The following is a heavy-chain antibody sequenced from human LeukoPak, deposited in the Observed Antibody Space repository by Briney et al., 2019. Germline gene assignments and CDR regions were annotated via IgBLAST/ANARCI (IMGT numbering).Heavy chain of an antibody. D-gene: IGHD3-9*01. CDR3: ARIPYDILTGYTYYFDY. V-gene: IGHV4-31*03. CDR2: IYYSGST. Sequence: SQTLSLTCTVSGGSISSGGYYWSWIRQHPGKGLEWIGYIYYSGSTYYNPSLKSRVTISVDTSKNQFSLKLSSVTAADTAVYYCARIPYDILTGYTYYFDYWGQGTLVTVSS. J-gene: IGHJ4*02. CDR1: GGSISSGGYY.